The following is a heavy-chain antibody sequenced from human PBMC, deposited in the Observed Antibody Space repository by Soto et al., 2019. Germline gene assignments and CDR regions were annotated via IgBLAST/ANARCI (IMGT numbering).Heavy chain of an antibody. CDR3: TTDSYNTSIIVRFDY. CDR2: VKSKTDGGTT. J-gene: IGHJ4*01. D-gene: IGHD3-22*01. Sequence: PGGSLRLSCAASGFTFSNAWINWVRQTPGKGLEWVGRVKSKTDGGTTDFAAPVKGRFAISRDDSKNMVYLEMNSLKTEDTAIYYCTTDSYNTSIIVRFDYWGHGTLVTVSS. CDR1: GFTFSNAW. V-gene: IGHV3-15*07.